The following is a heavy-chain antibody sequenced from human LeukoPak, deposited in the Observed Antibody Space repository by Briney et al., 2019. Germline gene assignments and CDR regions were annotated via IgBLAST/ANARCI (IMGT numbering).Heavy chain of an antibody. CDR3: VSPLSSSYVDY. D-gene: IGHD6-6*01. J-gene: IGHJ4*02. CDR2: IIPIFGTA. Sequence: SVKVSCKASGGTFSSYAISWVRQAPGQGLEWMGGIIPIFGTADYAQKFQGRVTITADESTSTAYMELSSLRSEDTAVYYCVSPLSSSYVDYWGQGTLVTVSS. V-gene: IGHV1-69*13. CDR1: GGTFSSYA.